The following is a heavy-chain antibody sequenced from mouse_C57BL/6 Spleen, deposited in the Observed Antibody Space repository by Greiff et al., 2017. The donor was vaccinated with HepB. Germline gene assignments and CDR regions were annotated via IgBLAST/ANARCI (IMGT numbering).Heavy chain of an antibody. V-gene: IGHV5-9*01. CDR1: GFTFSSYT. CDR3: AREDSEGYYFDY. D-gene: IGHD3-1*01. CDR2: ISGGGGNT. J-gene: IGHJ2*01. Sequence: EVKLMESGGGLVKPGGSLKLSCAASGFTFSSYTMSWVRQTPEKRLEWVATISGGGGNTYYPDSVKGRFTISRDNAKNTLYLQMSSLRSEDTALYYCAREDSEGYYFDYWGQGTTLTVSS.